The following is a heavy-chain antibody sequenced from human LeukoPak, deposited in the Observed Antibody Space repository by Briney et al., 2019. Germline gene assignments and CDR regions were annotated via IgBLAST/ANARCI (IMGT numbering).Heavy chain of an antibody. Sequence: GESLKISCKGSGYSFTSYWIGWVRQMPGKGLEWMGIIYPGDSDTRYTPSFQGQATISADKSISTAYLQWSSLKASDTAMYYCARRYCSSTSCLADYWGQGTLVTVSS. V-gene: IGHV5-51*01. CDR1: GYSFTSYW. CDR3: ARRYCSSTSCLADY. D-gene: IGHD2-2*01. J-gene: IGHJ4*02. CDR2: IYPGDSDT.